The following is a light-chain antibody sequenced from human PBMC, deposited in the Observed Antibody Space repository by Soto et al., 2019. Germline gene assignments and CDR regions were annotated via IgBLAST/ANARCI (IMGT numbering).Light chain of an antibody. J-gene: IGKJ1*01. CDR2: KTS. Sequence: DIQMTQTPSTLSAFVGDRVTISCRASQSISPWLAWYQQKPGKVPKLLIHKTSSLESGVPSRFSGSGSGTDFTLTISSLQPEDFATYYCQQLNSYPRTFGQGTKVDIK. CDR1: QSISPW. CDR3: QQLNSYPRT. V-gene: IGKV1-5*03.